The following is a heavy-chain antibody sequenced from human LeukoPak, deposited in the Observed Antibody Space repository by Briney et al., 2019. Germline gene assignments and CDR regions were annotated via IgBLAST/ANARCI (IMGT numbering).Heavy chain of an antibody. CDR2: IYYSGST. V-gene: IGHV4-59*12. Sequence: SETLSLTCTVSGGSMSHYYWGWIRQPPGKGLEWIGYIYYSGSTNYNPSLKSRLTISVDTSKNEFSLRLKSLTAADTAVYYCAGQVGARIRYYYTSGLDVWGQGTTVAVSS. CDR3: AGQVGARIRYYYTSGLDV. CDR1: GGSMSHYY. J-gene: IGHJ6*02. D-gene: IGHD1-26*01.